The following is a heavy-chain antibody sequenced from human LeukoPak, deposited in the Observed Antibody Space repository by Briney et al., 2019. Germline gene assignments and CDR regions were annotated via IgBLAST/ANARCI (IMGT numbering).Heavy chain of an antibody. CDR1: SSYG. D-gene: IGHD5-18*01. Sequence: SSYGMHWIRQPPGKGLEWIGSIYYSGSTYYNPSLKSRVTISVDTSKNQFSLKLSSVTAADTAVYYCARAPIQLPLYYFDYWGQGTLVTVSS. J-gene: IGHJ4*02. CDR2: IYYSGST. V-gene: IGHV4-39*01. CDR3: ARAPIQLPLYYFDY.